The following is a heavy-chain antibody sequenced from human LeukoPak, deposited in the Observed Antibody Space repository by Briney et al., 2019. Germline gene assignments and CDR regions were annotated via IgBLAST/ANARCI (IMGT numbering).Heavy chain of an antibody. D-gene: IGHD5-18*01. Sequence: GGSLRLSCEASGFTFGSHAMYWVRQAPGKGLEWVAGIFGSGGSPHYADPVKGRLTISRDNSRNTVHLQINSLRAEDTAVYYCGKTTVGYSSGQKPAWPVDYWGQGTLVTVSS. J-gene: IGHJ4*02. CDR3: GKTTVGYSSGQKPAWPVDY. CDR1: GFTFGSHA. V-gene: IGHV3-23*01. CDR2: IFGSGGSP.